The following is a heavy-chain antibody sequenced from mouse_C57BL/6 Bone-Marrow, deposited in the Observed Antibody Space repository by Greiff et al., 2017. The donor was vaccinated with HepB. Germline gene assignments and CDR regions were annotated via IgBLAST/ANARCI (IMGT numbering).Heavy chain of an antibody. CDR3: ARENYWDYFDY. CDR2: ISDGGSYT. D-gene: IGHD1-1*01. V-gene: IGHV5-4*01. J-gene: IGHJ2*01. CDR1: GFTFSSYA. Sequence: EVQRVESGGGLVKPGGSLKLSCAASGFTFSSYAMSWVRQTPEKRLEWVATISDGGSYTYYPDNVKGRFTISRDNAKNNLYLQMSHLKSEDTAMYYCARENYWDYFDYWGQGTTLTVSS.